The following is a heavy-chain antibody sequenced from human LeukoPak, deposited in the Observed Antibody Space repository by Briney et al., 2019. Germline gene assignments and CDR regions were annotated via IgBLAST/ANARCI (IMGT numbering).Heavy chain of an antibody. Sequence: GGTLRLSCAASGFTFISYAIHWVRQAPGKGLEWVAVSFHGTDSFYADSVKGRFTISRDNFKNTLYLQMNSLRADDTAVYYCAKDGGVWFGESNDYWGQGTLVTVSS. V-gene: IGHV3-30*04. CDR3: AKDGGVWFGESNDY. CDR2: SFHGTDS. CDR1: GFTFISYA. J-gene: IGHJ4*02. D-gene: IGHD3-10*01.